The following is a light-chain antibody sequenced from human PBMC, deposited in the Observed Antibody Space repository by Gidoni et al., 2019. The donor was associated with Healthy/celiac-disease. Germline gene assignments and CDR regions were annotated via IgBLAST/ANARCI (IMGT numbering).Light chain of an antibody. Sequence: SVLTQPPSASGTPGQRVTISCSGSGSNIGSNYVYWYQQLPGTAPKLLIYRNNQRPSGVPDRFSGSKSGTSASLAISGLRSEDEADYYCAAWDDSFNWVFGGGTKLTVL. V-gene: IGLV1-47*01. CDR1: GSNIGSNY. CDR3: AAWDDSFNWV. J-gene: IGLJ3*02. CDR2: RNN.